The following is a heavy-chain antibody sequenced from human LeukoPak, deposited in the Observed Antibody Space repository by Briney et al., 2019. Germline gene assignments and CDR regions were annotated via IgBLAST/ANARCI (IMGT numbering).Heavy chain of an antibody. D-gene: IGHD3-22*01. J-gene: IGHJ4*02. CDR2: IYYSGST. CDR3: ARVTAYDGSGYYKYYFDY. Sequence: PSETLSLTCTVSGGSISSSSYYWGWIRQPPGKGLEWIGGIYYSGSTYYNPSLKSRVTISVDTSKNQFSLKLSSVTAADPAVYYCARVTAYDGSGYYKYYFDYWGQGTLVTVSS. CDR1: GGSISSSSYY. V-gene: IGHV4-39*01.